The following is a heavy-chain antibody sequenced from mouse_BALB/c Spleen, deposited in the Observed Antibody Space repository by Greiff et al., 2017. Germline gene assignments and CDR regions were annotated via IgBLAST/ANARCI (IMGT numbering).Heavy chain of an antibody. CDR1: GFNIKDYY. Sequence: VQLKQSGAELVRSGASVKLSCTASGFNIKDYYMHWVKQRPEQGLEWIGWIDPENGDTEYAPKFQGKATITADTSSNTAYLQLSSLTSEDTAVYYCATLYDGYLAWFAYWGQGTLVTVSA. CDR3: ATLYDGYLAWFAY. V-gene: IGHV14-4*02. J-gene: IGHJ3*01. D-gene: IGHD2-3*01. CDR2: IDPENGDT.